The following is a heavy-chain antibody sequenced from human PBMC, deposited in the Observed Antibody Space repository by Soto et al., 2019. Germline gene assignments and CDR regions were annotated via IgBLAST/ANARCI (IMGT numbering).Heavy chain of an antibody. CDR3: ATLNSFGSDY. J-gene: IGHJ4*02. V-gene: IGHV3-74*01. Sequence: EVQLVESGGGLVQPGGSLRLSCAASGFTFSNFWMHWVRQAPGKGLVWVSRIYSDGSGTTYADSVKGRFTISRDNAKSTLYLQMNSLRAEDTAVYYCATLNSFGSDYWGRGTLVTVPS. CDR2: IYSDGSGT. D-gene: IGHD5-18*01. CDR1: GFTFSNFW.